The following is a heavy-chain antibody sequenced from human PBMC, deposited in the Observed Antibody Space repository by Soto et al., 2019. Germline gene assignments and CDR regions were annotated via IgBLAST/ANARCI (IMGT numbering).Heavy chain of an antibody. J-gene: IGHJ4*02. CDR3: GRGGWSIDY. Sequence: QVQLQESGPGLVKPSETLSLTCTVSGGSMSSYYWSWIRQSPGKGLEWIGYIYYSGSTDYNPSLKSRVTISVDTSKNQFSLRLSSVTAADTAVYYCGRGGWSIDYWGMGTLVTVSS. CDR2: IYYSGST. V-gene: IGHV4-59*01. CDR1: GGSMSSYY. D-gene: IGHD6-19*01.